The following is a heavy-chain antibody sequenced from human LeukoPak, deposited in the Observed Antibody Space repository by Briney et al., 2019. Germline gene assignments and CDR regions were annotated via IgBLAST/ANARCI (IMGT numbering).Heavy chain of an antibody. D-gene: IGHD6-19*01. V-gene: IGHV4-34*01. CDR1: GGSFSGYY. Sequence: PSETLSLTCAVYGGSFSGYYWSWIRQPPGKGLEWIGEINHSGSTNYNPSLKSRVTISVDTSKNQFSLKLSSVTAADTAVYYCARRGEAVAGSIDYWGQGTLVTVSS. CDR2: INHSGST. J-gene: IGHJ4*02. CDR3: ARRGEAVAGSIDY.